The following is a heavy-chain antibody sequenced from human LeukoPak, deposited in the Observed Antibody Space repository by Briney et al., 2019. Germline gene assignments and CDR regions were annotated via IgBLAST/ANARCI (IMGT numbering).Heavy chain of an antibody. J-gene: IGHJ4*02. V-gene: IGHV1-46*01. Sequence: ASVKVSCKASGYTFTDYYMHWVRQAPGQGLEWMGMIYPRDGSTSYAQKFQGRVTVTRDTSTSTVHMELSGLRSEDTAVYYCARDQEGFDYWGQGTLVTVSS. CDR3: ARDQEGFDY. CDR1: GYTFTDYY. CDR2: IYPRDGST.